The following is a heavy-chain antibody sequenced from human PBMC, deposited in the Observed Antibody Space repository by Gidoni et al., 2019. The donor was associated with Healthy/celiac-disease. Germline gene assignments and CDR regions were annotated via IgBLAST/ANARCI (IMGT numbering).Heavy chain of an antibody. V-gene: IGHV1-69*04. Sequence: HVQLVQSGAEVKKPGSSVKLSCKASGGTVSSSAISWVRQAPGQGLEWMGRIIPILGIANYAQKFQGRVTITEDKSTRTAYMEMSSLRSEDTAVYYCARSLGTAMAGEWGQGTLVTVSS. D-gene: IGHD5-18*01. CDR3: ARSLGTAMAGE. J-gene: IGHJ4*02. CDR1: GGTVSSSA. CDR2: IIPILGIA.